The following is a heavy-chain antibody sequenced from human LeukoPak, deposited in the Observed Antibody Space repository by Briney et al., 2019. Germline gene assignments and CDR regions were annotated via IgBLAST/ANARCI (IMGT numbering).Heavy chain of an antibody. J-gene: IGHJ4*02. CDR2: ITSSSDNI. CDR1: GFTFSRYS. D-gene: IGHD3-10*01. Sequence: GGSLRLSCAASGFTFSRYSMNWVRRAPGKGLEWVSSITSSSDNIYYADSVKGRFTISRDNAKNSLYLQMNSLRDEDTAVYHRARVPGDYWGQGTLVTVSS. CDR3: ARVPGDY. V-gene: IGHV3-21*01.